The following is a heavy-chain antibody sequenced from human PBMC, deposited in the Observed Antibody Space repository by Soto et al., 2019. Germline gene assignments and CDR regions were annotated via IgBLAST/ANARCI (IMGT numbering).Heavy chain of an antibody. CDR1: GFSFSNAW. V-gene: IGHV3-15*01. CDR2: IKRKTDGGTT. CDR3: TTAPDAYYDFWSGFLHDY. J-gene: IGHJ4*02. D-gene: IGHD3-3*01. Sequence: GGSLRLSCAASGFSFSNAWMNWVRQAPGKGLEWVGRIKRKTDGGTTDYAAPVKGRFTISRDDSKNTLFLQMDSLKTEDTAVYYCTTAPDAYYDFWSGFLHDYWGQGTLVTVSS.